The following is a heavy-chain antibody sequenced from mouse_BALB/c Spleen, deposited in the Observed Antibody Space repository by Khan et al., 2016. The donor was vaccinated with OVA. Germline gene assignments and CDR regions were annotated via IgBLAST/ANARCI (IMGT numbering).Heavy chain of an antibody. V-gene: IGHV1-4*01. CDR1: GYTFTSYT. CDR3: ARVGPYHANYGAWFAY. D-gene: IGHD2-10*01. Sequence: QVQLLQSGAELARPGASVKMSCKASGYTFTSYTMHWVKQRPGQGLEWIGYMTPSIGYTNYNQKFRDKATLTADKSSSTAYMQLRSLTPEHSAVYDCARVGPYHANYGAWFAYWVQETLVTVSA. CDR2: MTPSIGYT. J-gene: IGHJ3*01.